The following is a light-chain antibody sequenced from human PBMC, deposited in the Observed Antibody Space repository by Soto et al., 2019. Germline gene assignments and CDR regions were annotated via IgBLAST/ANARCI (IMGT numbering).Light chain of an antibody. J-gene: IGLJ2*01. CDR2: SNN. Sequence: QSVLTQPPSASGTPGKRVTISCSGRFSNIGTNTVIWYQQLPGTSPKLLIYSNNQRPSGVPDRFSGSKSGTSASLAIRGLQSEDEADYYCASGDVSLVVFGGGTKLSVL. CDR3: ASGDVSLVV. CDR1: FSNIGTNT. V-gene: IGLV1-44*01.